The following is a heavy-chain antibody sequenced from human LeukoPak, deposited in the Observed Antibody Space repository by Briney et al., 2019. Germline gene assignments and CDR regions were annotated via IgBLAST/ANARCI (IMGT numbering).Heavy chain of an antibody. D-gene: IGHD2-8*01. Sequence: GGSLRLSCAASGFTFSDYYMSWIRQAPGKGLEWVSYISSSGSTIYYADSVKGRFTISRDNAKNSLYLQMNSLRAEDTAVYCCARMLYGRPNNWFDPWGQGTLVTVSS. J-gene: IGHJ5*02. CDR3: ARMLYGRPNNWFDP. CDR2: ISSSGSTI. V-gene: IGHV3-11*01. CDR1: GFTFSDYY.